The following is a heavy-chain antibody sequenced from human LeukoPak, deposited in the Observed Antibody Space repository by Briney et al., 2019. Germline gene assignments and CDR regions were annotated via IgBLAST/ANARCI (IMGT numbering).Heavy chain of an antibody. Sequence: ASVKVSCKASGGTFSSYAISGVRQAPGQGLEWMGGIIPIFGTANYAQKFQGRVTMTIDTSTTTAYMELRSLRSDDTAVYYCARVYSPYANVLVRGDYWGQGTLVTVSS. CDR3: ARVYSPYANVLVRGDY. V-gene: IGHV1-69*05. CDR1: GGTFSSYA. J-gene: IGHJ4*02. D-gene: IGHD2-15*01. CDR2: IIPIFGTA.